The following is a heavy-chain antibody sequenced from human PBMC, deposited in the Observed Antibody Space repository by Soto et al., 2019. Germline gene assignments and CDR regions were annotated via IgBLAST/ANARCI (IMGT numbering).Heavy chain of an antibody. J-gene: IGHJ5*02. CDR2: IFYSGTT. V-gene: IGHV4-31*03. CDR1: GGSISSGGYF. Sequence: PSETLSLTCTVSGGSISSGGYFWSWIRQPPGKGLEWIGNIFYSGTTYYNPSLKSRVTISVDTSKNQFSLKLTSVTAADTAVYYCARSVFPWGQGTLVTVSS. CDR3: ARSVFP.